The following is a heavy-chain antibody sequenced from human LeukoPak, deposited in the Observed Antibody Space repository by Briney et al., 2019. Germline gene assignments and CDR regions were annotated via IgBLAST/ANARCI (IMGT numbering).Heavy chain of an antibody. CDR1: GYTFTGYY. CDR3: AREGPYNWTWSAFDI. V-gene: IGHV1-2*02. J-gene: IGHJ3*02. D-gene: IGHD1-20*01. CDR2: INPNSGGT. Sequence: ASVKVSCKASGYTFTGYYMHWVRQAPGQGLEWMGWINPNSGGTNYAQKFQGRVTMTRDTSISTAYMELSRLRSDDTAVYYCAREGPYNWTWSAFDIWGQGTMVTVSS.